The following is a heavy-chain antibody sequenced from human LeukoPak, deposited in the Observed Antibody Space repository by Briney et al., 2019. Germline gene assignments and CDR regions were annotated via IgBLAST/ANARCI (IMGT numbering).Heavy chain of an antibody. CDR3: ARGDFGETNTAFDV. Sequence: GASVKVSCKTSGYTFTDYDVHWVRQAPGQGPEWMGWINPNSASTNYAQRLQSRVTSTRDTSLSIAYMELSSLTSEDAAVYFCARGDFGETNTAFDVWGQGTLVAVSS. V-gene: IGHV1-8*03. CDR1: GYTFTDYD. J-gene: IGHJ3*01. D-gene: IGHD4-17*01. CDR2: INPNSAST.